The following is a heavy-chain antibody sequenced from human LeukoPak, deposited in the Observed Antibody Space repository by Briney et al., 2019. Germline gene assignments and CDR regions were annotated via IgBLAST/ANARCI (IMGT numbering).Heavy chain of an antibody. D-gene: IGHD3-22*01. CDR3: ARCDDSSGYYYYYYMDV. CDR2: IYYSGST. Sequence: TSETLSLTCTVSGGSISSYYWSWIRQPPGKGLEWIGYIYYSGSTNYNPSLKSRVTISVDTSKNQFSPKLSSVTAADTAVYYCARCDDSSGYYYYYYMDVWGKGTTVTVSS. CDR1: GGSISSYY. J-gene: IGHJ6*03. V-gene: IGHV4-59*01.